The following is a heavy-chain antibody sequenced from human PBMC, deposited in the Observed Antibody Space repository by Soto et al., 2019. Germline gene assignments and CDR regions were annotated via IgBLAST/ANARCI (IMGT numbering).Heavy chain of an antibody. D-gene: IGHD2-8*01. Sequence: QPGGSLRLSCAASGFTFSSYAMSWVRQAPGKGLEWVSAISGSGGSTYYADSVKGRFTISRDNSKNTLYLQMNSLRAEDTAVYYCAKRPTRYCTNGVCSYFDYWGQGTLVTVSS. J-gene: IGHJ4*02. CDR3: AKRPTRYCTNGVCSYFDY. CDR1: GFTFSSYA. CDR2: ISGSGGST. V-gene: IGHV3-23*01.